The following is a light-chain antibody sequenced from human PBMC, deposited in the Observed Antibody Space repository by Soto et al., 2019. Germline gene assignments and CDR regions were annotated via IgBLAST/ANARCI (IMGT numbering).Light chain of an antibody. CDR3: CSYAGSSC. Sequence: QSVLTQPASVSGSPGQSITISCTGTSSDVGSYNLVSWYQQHPGKAPKLTIYEGTKRPSGVSNRFSGSKSGNTASLTISGLQAEDEADYYCCSYAGSSCFGTGTKVTVL. CDR2: EGT. CDR1: SSDVGSYNL. V-gene: IGLV2-23*01. J-gene: IGLJ1*01.